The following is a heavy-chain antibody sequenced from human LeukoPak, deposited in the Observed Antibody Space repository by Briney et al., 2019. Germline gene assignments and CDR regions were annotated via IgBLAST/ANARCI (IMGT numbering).Heavy chain of an antibody. CDR2: IKEDGSEK. V-gene: IGHV3-7*01. Sequence: GGSLRLSCAASGFTFSSHWMNWVRQAPGKGLEWVANIKEDGSEKDYVDSVKGRFTISRDNAKNSLYLQMDSLRAEDTAVYYCARDRIGGEEYWGQGTLVTVSS. J-gene: IGHJ4*02. D-gene: IGHD3-16*01. CDR1: GFTFSSHW. CDR3: ARDRIGGEEY.